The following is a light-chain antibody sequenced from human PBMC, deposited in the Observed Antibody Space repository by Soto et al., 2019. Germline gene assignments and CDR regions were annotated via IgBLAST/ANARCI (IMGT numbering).Light chain of an antibody. CDR3: QEYNSAPWT. V-gene: IGKV1-27*01. CDR1: QGISNF. Sequence: DIQMTQSPSSLSASVGDRVTITCRASQGISNFLAWYQQKPGKVPKLLIYAASTLQSGVPSRFSGSGSGTDFTLTITSLQPDDVATSYCQEYNSAPWTFGQGAKVEI. CDR2: AAS. J-gene: IGKJ1*01.